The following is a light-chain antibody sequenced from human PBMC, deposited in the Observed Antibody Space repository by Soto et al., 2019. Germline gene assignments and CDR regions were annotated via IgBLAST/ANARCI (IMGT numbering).Light chain of an antibody. J-gene: IGKJ1*01. V-gene: IGKV1-5*03. CDR2: KAS. CDR3: QLYNSYSEA. CDR1: HTISSW. Sequence: DIHINQSPSTLSGSVGDSVTITCRGRHTISSWLAWYQQKPGKAPKLLIYKASTLKSGVPSRFSGSGSGTEFTLTISSLQPDDFATYYCQLYNSYSEAFGQGTKVDIK.